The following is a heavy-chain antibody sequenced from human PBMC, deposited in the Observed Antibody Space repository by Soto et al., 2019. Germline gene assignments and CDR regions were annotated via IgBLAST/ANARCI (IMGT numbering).Heavy chain of an antibody. CDR1: GFTFSSYS. Sequence: EVQLVESGGGLVQPGGSLRLSCAASGFTFSSYSMNWVRQAPEKGLEWVSYISSSSSTIYYADSVKGRFTISRDNAKNSLYLQMNSLRDEDTAVYYCARPEYSSSSYGMDVWDQGTTVTVSS. CDR2: ISSSSSTI. CDR3: ARPEYSSSSYGMDV. D-gene: IGHD6-6*01. V-gene: IGHV3-48*02. J-gene: IGHJ6*02.